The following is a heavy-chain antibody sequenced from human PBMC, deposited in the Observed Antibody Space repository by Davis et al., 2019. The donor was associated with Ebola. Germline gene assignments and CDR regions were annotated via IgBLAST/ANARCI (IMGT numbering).Heavy chain of an antibody. CDR1: GGSISSGDYY. Sequence: PSETLSLTCTVSGGSISSGDYYWGWIRQPPGKGLEWIGEINHSGSTNYNPSLKSRVTISVDTSKNQFSLKLSSVTAADTAVYYCARESVVVVAVPYAHNWFDPWGQGTLVTVSS. CDR2: INHSGST. V-gene: IGHV4-39*07. CDR3: ARESVVVVAVPYAHNWFDP. J-gene: IGHJ5*02. D-gene: IGHD2-15*01.